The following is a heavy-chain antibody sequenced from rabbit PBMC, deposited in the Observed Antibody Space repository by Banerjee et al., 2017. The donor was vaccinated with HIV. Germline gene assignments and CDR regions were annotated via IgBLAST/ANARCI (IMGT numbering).Heavy chain of an antibody. CDR3: ARDGYFDVNGYEYKL. CDR1: GFSFSNKYV. V-gene: IGHV1S45*01. J-gene: IGHJ4*01. Sequence: QEQLEESGGDLVKPEGSLTLTCTASGFSFSNKYVMCWVRQAPGKGLEWIACINTSSGNTVYASWVNGRFTISLDNAQNTVDLKMTSLTAADTATYFCARDGYFDVNGYEYKLWGPGTLVTVS. CDR2: INTSSGNT. D-gene: IGHD6-1*01.